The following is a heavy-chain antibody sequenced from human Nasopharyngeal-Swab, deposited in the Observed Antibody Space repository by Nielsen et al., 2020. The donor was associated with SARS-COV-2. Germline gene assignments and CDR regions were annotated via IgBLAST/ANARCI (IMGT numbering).Heavy chain of an antibody. CDR2: ISGSALRT. CDR1: GFTFKNHG. CDR3: ARGQGERSTWYRRRGGPDPIDS. Sequence: GGSLRLSCEVSGFTFKNHGMNWVRQAPGKGLEWVSAISGSALRTYYADSVKGRFTISRDNSKNTLHLQMNSLRAEDTAVYYCARGQGERSTWYRRRGGPDPIDSWGQGTLVTVSS. J-gene: IGHJ4*02. D-gene: IGHD6-13*01. V-gene: IGHV3-23*01.